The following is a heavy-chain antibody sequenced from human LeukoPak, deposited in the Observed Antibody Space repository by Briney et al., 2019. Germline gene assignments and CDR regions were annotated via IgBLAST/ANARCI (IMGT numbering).Heavy chain of an antibody. V-gene: IGHV3-7*04. CDR1: GFTFSSYW. CDR3: ARAEYDYVWGSYHNYFDY. Sequence: GGSLRLSCAASGFTFSSYWMSWVRQALGKGLEGVANIKQDGSEKYYVGSVKGRFTISRDNAKNSLYLQMNSLRAEDTAVYYCARAEYDYVWGSYHNYFDYWGQGTLVTVSS. J-gene: IGHJ4*02. CDR2: IKQDGSEK. D-gene: IGHD3-16*02.